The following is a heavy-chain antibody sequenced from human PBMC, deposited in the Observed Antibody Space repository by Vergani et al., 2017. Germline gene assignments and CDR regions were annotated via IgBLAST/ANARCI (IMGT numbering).Heavy chain of an antibody. Sequence: VQLVESGGGVVQPGRSLRLSCAASGFTFSSYAMHWVRQAPGKGLEWVAVISYDGSNKYYADSVKGRFTISRDNSKNTLYLQMNSLRAEDTAVYYCARDRSGYYLGPFDYWGQGTLVTVSS. J-gene: IGHJ4*02. CDR1: GFTFSSYA. CDR3: ARDRSGYYLGPFDY. V-gene: IGHV3-30-3*01. D-gene: IGHD3-22*01. CDR2: ISYDGSNK.